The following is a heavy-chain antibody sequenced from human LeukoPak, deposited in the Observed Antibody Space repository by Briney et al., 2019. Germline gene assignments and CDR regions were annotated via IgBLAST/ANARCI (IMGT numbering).Heavy chain of an antibody. CDR3: ARALGTSRYYYYYMDV. V-gene: IGHV4-61*01. CDR1: GGSIRTSTYY. CDR2: IYYSGST. D-gene: IGHD1-1*01. J-gene: IGHJ6*03. Sequence: PSETLSLTCAVSGGSIRTSTYYWSWIRQPPGKGLEWIGYIYYSGSTNYNPSLKSRVTISVDTSKNQFSLKLSSVTAADTAVYYCARALGTSRYYYYYMDVWGKGTTVTVSS.